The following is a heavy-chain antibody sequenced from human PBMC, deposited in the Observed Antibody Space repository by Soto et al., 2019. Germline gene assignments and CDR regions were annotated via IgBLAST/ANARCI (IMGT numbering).Heavy chain of an antibody. V-gene: IGHV3-30-3*01. CDR1: GFTFSSYA. D-gene: IGHD2-15*01. Sequence: QVQLVESGGGVVQPGRSLRLSCAASGFTFSSYAMHWVRQAPGKGLEWVAVISYDGSNKYYADSVKGRFTISRDNSKNPLYLQMNSLRAEDTAVYYCAREYCSGGSCYENYYYYYGMDVWGQGTTVTVSS. CDR2: ISYDGSNK. CDR3: AREYCSGGSCYENYYYYYGMDV. J-gene: IGHJ6*02.